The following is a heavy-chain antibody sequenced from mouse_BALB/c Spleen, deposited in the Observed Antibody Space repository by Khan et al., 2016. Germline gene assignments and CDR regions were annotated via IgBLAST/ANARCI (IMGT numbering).Heavy chain of an antibody. Sequence: EVQLVESGPGLVKPSQSLSLTCTVSGYSITSDYAWNWIRQFPGNKLEWMGYISYSGSTSYNPSLKSRISITRATSKNQFFLQLNTVTTYDTATYYCASNYRSAWFAYWGQETLVTVSA. CDR2: ISYSGST. CDR3: ASNYRSAWFAY. V-gene: IGHV3-2*02. CDR1: GYSITSDYA. D-gene: IGHD2-14*01. J-gene: IGHJ3*01.